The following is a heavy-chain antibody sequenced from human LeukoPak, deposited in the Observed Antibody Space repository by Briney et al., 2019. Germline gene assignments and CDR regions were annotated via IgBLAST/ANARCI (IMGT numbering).Heavy chain of an antibody. D-gene: IGHD2-21*01. CDR1: GFTFSTYA. CDR3: ARDRPTGSSRVFVVQ. Sequence: PGGSLRLSCSASGFTFSTYAMTWVRQAPGKGLEWNSSMSSGGSYIYYADSVRGRFTISRDNTKNSLFLVMNNVRADDTGIYYCARDRPTGSSRVFVVQWGQGTQVTVFS. J-gene: IGHJ4*02. CDR2: MSSGGSYI. V-gene: IGHV3-21*04.